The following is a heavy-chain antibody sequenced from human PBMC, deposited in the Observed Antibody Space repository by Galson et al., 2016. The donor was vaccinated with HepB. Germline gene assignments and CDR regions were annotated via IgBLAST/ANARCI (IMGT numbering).Heavy chain of an antibody. D-gene: IGHD3-10*01. Sequence: SVKVSCKASGDTFSSYAISWVRQAPGQGLEWMGGIIPFFGTANYAQKFQDRLTITADDSTSTAYMELSSLVSEDTALYFCARMPWFRSLSNADDYWGQGTLVTVSS. CDR3: ARMPWFRSLSNADDY. CDR2: IIPFFGTA. V-gene: IGHV1-69*13. J-gene: IGHJ4*02. CDR1: GDTFSSYA.